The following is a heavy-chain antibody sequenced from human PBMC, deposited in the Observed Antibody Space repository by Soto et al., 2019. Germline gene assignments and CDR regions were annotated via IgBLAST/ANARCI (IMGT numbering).Heavy chain of an antibody. CDR2: IVVGSGNT. V-gene: IGHV1-58*01. J-gene: IGHJ4*02. Sequence: SVKVSCKASGFTFTSSAVQWVRQARGQRLEWIGWIVVGSGNTNYAQKFQERVTITRDMSTSTAYMELSSLRSEDTAVYYCAAMYYYDSSGYYYFDYWGQGTLVTV. CDR3: AAMYYYDSSGYYYFDY. D-gene: IGHD3-22*01. CDR1: GFTFTSSA.